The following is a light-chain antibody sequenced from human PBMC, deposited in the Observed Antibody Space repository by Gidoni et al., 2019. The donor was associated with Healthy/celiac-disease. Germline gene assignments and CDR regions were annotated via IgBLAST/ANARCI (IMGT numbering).Light chain of an antibody. J-gene: IGKJ5*01. CDR1: QSVSSN. CDR3: QQYNNWPIT. V-gene: IGKV3-15*01. Sequence: EIVMTQSPATLSVSPGERATLSCRASQSVSSNLAWYQQKPGQAPRLLIYGASTRATGIPARFSGSGSGTEFTLTISAQITHSQSEDFAVYYCQQYNNWPITFGQGTRLEIK. CDR2: GAS.